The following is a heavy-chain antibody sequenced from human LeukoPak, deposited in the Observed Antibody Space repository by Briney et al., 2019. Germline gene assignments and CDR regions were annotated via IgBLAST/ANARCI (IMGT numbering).Heavy chain of an antibody. J-gene: IGHJ4*02. CDR1: GYSFTSYW. Sequence: GESLKISCKGSGYSFTSYWIGWVRQMPGKGLEWMGIIYPGDSDTRYSPSFQGQVTISADKSISTAYLQWSSLKASDTATHYCARLGLTTVVTPYYWGQGTLVTVSS. V-gene: IGHV5-51*01. CDR2: IYPGDSDT. D-gene: IGHD4-23*01. CDR3: ARLGLTTVVTPYY.